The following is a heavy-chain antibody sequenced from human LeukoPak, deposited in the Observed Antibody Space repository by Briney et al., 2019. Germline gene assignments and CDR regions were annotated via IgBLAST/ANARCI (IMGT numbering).Heavy chain of an antibody. V-gene: IGHV1-2*02. CDR3: ARDTGFPFFDF. Sequence: ASVKVSCKASGYTVTGYYLHWVRQAPGQGPEWMGKINTNSGVTDYAQNFQGRVTMTRDTSITTAYMELSRLTSDDTAVYYCARDTGFPFFDFWGQGTLVTVSS. CDR2: INTNSGVT. J-gene: IGHJ4*02. CDR1: GYTVTGYY.